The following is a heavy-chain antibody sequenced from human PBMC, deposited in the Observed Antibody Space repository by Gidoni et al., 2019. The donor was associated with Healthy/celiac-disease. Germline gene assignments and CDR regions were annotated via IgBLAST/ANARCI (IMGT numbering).Heavy chain of an antibody. V-gene: IGHV3-33*01. CDR1: GFTFSSYG. CDR3: ARELREYCSSTSCYTVNYYYYYMDV. D-gene: IGHD2-2*02. Sequence: QVQRVESGGGVVQPGRSLRLSCAASGFTFSSYGMHWVRQAPGKGLEWVAVIWYDGSNKYYADSVKGRFTISRDNSKNTLYLQMNSLRAEDTAVYYCARELREYCSSTSCYTVNYYYYYMDVWGKGTTVTVSS. CDR2: IWYDGSNK. J-gene: IGHJ6*03.